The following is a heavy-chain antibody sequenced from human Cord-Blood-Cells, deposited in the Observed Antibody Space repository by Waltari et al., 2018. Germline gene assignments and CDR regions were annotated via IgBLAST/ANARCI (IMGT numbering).Heavy chain of an antibody. D-gene: IGHD3-3*01. CDR2: IYYSGGT. J-gene: IGHJ5*02. Sequence: QLQLQESGPGLVKPSETLSLTCTVSGGSISSSSYYWGWIRPPPGKGLEWIGSIYYSGGTYYNPPLKSRVTISVDTSKNQFSLKLSSVTAADTAVYYCARGRIFGVVIEGWFDPWGQGTLVTVSS. CDR3: ARGRIFGVVIEGWFDP. CDR1: GGSISSSSYY. V-gene: IGHV4-39*01.